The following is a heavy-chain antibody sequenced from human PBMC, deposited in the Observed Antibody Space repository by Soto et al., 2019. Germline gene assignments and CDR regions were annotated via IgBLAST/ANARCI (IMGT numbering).Heavy chain of an antibody. V-gene: IGHV4-34*01. CDR3: AREQWGNYDYDSSGYYYRGMDV. J-gene: IGHJ6*02. D-gene: IGHD3-22*01. Sequence: PSETLSLTCAVYGGSFSGYYWSWIRQPPGKGLEWIGEINHSGSTNYNPSLKSRVTISVDTSKNQFSLKLSSVTAADTAVYYCAREQWGNYDYDSSGYYYRGMDVWGQGTTVTVSS. CDR1: GGSFSGYY. CDR2: INHSGST.